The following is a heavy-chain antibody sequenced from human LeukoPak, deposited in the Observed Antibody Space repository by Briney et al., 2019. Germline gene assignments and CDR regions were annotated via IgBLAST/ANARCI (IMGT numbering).Heavy chain of an antibody. J-gene: IGHJ6*03. D-gene: IGHD3-9*01. CDR2: INHSGST. CDR3: ARGNYDILTGYPFNYYYYYMDV. V-gene: IGHV4-34*01. Sequence: SETLSLTCAVYGGSFSGYYWSWIRQPPGKGLEWIGEINHSGSTNYNPSLKSRVTISVDTSKNQFSLKLSSVTAADTAVYYCARGNYDILTGYPFNYYYYYMDVWGKGTTVTISS. CDR1: GGSFSGYY.